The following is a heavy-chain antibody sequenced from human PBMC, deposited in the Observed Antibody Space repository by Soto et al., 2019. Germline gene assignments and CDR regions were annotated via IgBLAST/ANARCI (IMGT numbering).Heavy chain of an antibody. V-gene: IGHV1-69*13. CDR1: GGTLSSYT. J-gene: IGHJ3*02. Sequence: SVKVSCKASGGTLSSYTISWVRQAPVQGLEWMGGIIPIFGTANYAQKFQGRVTITADESTSTAYMELSSLRSEDTAVYYCARGAFRRLCSFDAFDIWGQGTMVTVS. D-gene: IGHD3-10*02. CDR3: ARGAFRRLCSFDAFDI. CDR2: IIPIFGTA.